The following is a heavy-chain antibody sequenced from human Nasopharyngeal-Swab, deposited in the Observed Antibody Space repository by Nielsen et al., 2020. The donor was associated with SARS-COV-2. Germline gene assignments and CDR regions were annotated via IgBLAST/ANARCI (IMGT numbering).Heavy chain of an antibody. CDR3: ARASSSWYFNSQVSYGMDV. V-gene: IGHV1-2*04. J-gene: IGHJ6*02. D-gene: IGHD6-13*01. CDR2: INPNSGGT. Sequence: ASVKVSCKASGYTFTGYYMHWVRQAPGQGLEWMGWINPNSGGTNYAQKFRGWVTMTRDTSISTAYMELSRLRSDDTAVYYCARASSSWYFNSQVSYGMDVWGQGTTVTVSS. CDR1: GYTFTGYY.